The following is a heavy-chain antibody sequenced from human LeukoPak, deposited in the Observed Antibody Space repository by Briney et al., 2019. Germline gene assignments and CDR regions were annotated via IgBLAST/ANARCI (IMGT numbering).Heavy chain of an antibody. D-gene: IGHD3-22*01. Sequence: ASVKVSCKASGYTFTGYYMHWVRQAPGQGLEWMGWINPNNGGTNYAQKFQGRVTMTRDTSISTAYMELSRLRSDDTAVYYCARDLDYYDSSGYYSLNYWGQGTVVTVSS. CDR1: GYTFTGYY. CDR3: ARDLDYYDSSGYYSLNY. CDR2: INPNNGGT. J-gene: IGHJ4*02. V-gene: IGHV1-2*02.